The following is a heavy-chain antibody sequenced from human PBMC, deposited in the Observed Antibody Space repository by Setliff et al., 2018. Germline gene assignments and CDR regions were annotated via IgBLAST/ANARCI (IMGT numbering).Heavy chain of an antibody. J-gene: IGHJ4*02. D-gene: IGHD3-3*01. Sequence: GGSLRLSCAASGFTFSSYAMHWVRQAPGKGLEWVAVISYDGSNKYYADSVKGRFTISRDNSKNTLYLQMSSLRPEDTAVHYCAGDQPGPYYNFWSGVPEPRGQGTLVTVSS. CDR2: ISYDGSNK. V-gene: IGHV3-30*15. CDR1: GFTFSSYA. CDR3: AGDQPGPYYNFWSGVPEP.